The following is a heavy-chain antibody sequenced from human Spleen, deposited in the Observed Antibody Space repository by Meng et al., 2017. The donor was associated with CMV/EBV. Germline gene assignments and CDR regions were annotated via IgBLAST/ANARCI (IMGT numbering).Heavy chain of an antibody. V-gene: IGHV3-11*05. D-gene: IGHD3-22*01. J-gene: IGHJ4*02. CDR1: GFTFSDYY. CDR3: AIVVMIVVVITYNYFDY. Sequence: QVQLVESGGGLVKPGGSXRLSCAASGFTFSDYYMSWIRQAPGKGLEWVSYISSSSSYTNYADSVKGRFTISRDNAKNSLYLQMNSLRAEDTAVYYCAIVVMIVVVITYNYFDYWGQGTLVTVSS. CDR2: ISSSSSYT.